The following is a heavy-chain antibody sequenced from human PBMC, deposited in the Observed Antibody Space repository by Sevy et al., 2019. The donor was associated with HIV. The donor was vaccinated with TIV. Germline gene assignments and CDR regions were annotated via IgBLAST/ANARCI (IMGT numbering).Heavy chain of an antibody. CDR1: GFTFSSYA. V-gene: IGHV3-23*01. CDR2: ISGSGGST. CDR3: AKDSLSDYDILTGYLLSLFDY. Sequence: GGSLRLSCAASGFTFSSYAMSWVRQAPGKGLEWVSAISGSGGSTYYADSVKGRFTISRDNSKNTLYLQMNSLRAEDMAVYYCAKDSLSDYDILTGYLLSLFDYWGQGTLVTVSS. D-gene: IGHD3-9*01. J-gene: IGHJ4*02.